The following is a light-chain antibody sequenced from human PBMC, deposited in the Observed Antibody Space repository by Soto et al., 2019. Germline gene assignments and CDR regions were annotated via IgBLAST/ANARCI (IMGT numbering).Light chain of an antibody. CDR1: QVISNY. CDR3: HEYDKLPLT. V-gene: IGKV1-33*01. Sequence: QMTPSPSSLSASVGDRVTITCQAIQVISNYLNWYQQKPGKAPKLLIYDASNLETGVPSRFSGSESGTDFAFLISSLPSEDIAKYYFHEYDKLPLTLGGGTKVELK. J-gene: IGKJ4*01. CDR2: DAS.